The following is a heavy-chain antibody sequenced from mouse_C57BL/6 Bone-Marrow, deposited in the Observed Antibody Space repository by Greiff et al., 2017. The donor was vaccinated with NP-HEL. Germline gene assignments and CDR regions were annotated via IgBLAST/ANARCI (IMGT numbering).Heavy chain of an antibody. D-gene: IGHD1-1*01. CDR3: ARESYYGSSYWYFDV. J-gene: IGHJ1*03. CDR1: GYTFTSYW. CDR2: IDPSDSYT. Sequence: QVQLQQPGAELVMPGASVKLSCKASGYTFTSYWMHWVKQRPGQGLEWIGEIDPSDSYTNYNQKFKGQSTLTVDKSSSTAYMQLSSLTSEDSAVYYWARESYYGSSYWYFDVWGTGTTVTVSS. V-gene: IGHV1-69*01.